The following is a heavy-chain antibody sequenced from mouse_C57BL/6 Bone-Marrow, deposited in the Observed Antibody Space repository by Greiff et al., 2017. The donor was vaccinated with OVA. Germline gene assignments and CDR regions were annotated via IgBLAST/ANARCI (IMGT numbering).Heavy chain of an antibody. D-gene: IGHD1-1*01. V-gene: IGHV1-50*01. CDR1: GYTFTSYW. CDR2: IDPSDSYT. J-gene: IGHJ4*01. Sequence: VKLQQPGAELVKPGASVKLSCKASGYTFTSYWMQWVKQRPGQGLEWIGEIDPSDSYTNYNQKFKGKATLTVDTSSSTAYMQLSSLTSEDSAVYYCARKGFYYYGSSGYAMDYWGQGTSVTVSS. CDR3: ARKGFYYYGSSGYAMDY.